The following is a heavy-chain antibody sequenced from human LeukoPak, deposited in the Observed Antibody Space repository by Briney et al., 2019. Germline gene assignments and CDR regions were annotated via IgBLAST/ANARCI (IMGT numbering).Heavy chain of an antibody. CDR1: GYTFTSYG. D-gene: IGHD2-15*01. CDR3: LVVVVAATGDY. J-gene: IGHJ4*02. Sequence: ASVKVSCKASGYTFTSYGISWVRQAPGQGLEWMGWISAYNGNTSYAQKLQGRVTMTTDTSTSTAYMELRSLRSDDTAVYYCLVVVVAATGDYWGQGTLVTVSS. CDR2: ISAYNGNT. V-gene: IGHV1-18*01.